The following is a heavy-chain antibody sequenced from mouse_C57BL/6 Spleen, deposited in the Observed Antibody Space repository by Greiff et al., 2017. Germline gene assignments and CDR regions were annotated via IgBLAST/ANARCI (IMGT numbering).Heavy chain of an antibody. CDR3: ASILLRAMDY. J-gene: IGHJ4*01. Sequence: QVQLQQPGAELVKPGASVQLSCKASGYTFTSYWMHWVKQRPGQGLEWIGMIHPNSGSTNYNEKFKSKATLTVDKSSSTAYMQLSSLTSEDSAVYYCASILLRAMDYWGQGTSVTVSS. CDR1: GYTFTSYW. D-gene: IGHD1-1*01. V-gene: IGHV1-64*01. CDR2: IHPNSGST.